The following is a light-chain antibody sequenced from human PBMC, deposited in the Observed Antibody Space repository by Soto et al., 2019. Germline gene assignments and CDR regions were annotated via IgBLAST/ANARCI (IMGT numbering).Light chain of an antibody. CDR2: DAS. CDR3: QQHSSWPPVS. Sequence: EIVLTQSPATLSLSPGERATLSCRASQSVDRYLAWYQQKPGQAPKVLIYDASSRATGIPARFSGSGSGTDFTLTISSRQPEDFAVYYCQQHSSWPPVSFGQGTQLEIK. CDR1: QSVDRY. J-gene: IGKJ5*01. V-gene: IGKV3-11*01.